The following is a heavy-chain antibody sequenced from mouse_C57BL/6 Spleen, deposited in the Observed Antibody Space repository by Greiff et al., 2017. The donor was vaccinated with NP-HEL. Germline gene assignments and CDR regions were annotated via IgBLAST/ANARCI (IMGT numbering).Heavy chain of an antibody. Sequence: VQLQQPGTELVKPGASVKLSCKASGYTFTSYWMHWVKQRPGQGLEWIGNINPSNGGTNYNEKFKSKATLTVDKSSSTAYMQLSSLASEDSAVYYCASISYYGSIFFDYWGQGTTLTVSS. V-gene: IGHV1-53*01. CDR1: GYTFTSYW. D-gene: IGHD1-1*01. CDR3: ASISYYGSIFFDY. CDR2: INPSNGGT. J-gene: IGHJ2*01.